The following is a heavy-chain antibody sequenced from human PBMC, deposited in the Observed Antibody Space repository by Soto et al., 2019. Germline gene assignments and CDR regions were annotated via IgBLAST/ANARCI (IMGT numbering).Heavy chain of an antibody. CDR1: GGTFSSYA. CDR2: IIPIFGTA. V-gene: IGHV1-69*01. J-gene: IGHJ6*02. CDR3: ARVDTVTTRTYYGMDV. Sequence: QVQLVQSGAEVKKPGSSVKVSCKASGGTFSSYAISWVRQAPGQGLEWMGGIIPIFGTANYAQKFQGRVTITAHESTSTAYMELSSLRSEDTAVYYCARVDTVTTRTYYGMDVWGQGTTVTVSS. D-gene: IGHD4-17*01.